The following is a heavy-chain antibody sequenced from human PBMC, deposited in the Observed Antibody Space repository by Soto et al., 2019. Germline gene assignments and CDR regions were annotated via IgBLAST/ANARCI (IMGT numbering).Heavy chain of an antibody. V-gene: IGHV4-59*01. CDR3: ARDYSYGPGYFDY. CDR2: IYYSGST. D-gene: IGHD5-18*01. Sequence: SETLSLTCTVSGGSISSYYWSWIRQPPGKGLEWIGYIYYSGSTNYNPSLKSRVTISVDTSKNQFSLKLSSVTAADTAVYYCARDYSYGPGYFDYWGQGTLVTVSS. J-gene: IGHJ4*02. CDR1: GGSISSYY.